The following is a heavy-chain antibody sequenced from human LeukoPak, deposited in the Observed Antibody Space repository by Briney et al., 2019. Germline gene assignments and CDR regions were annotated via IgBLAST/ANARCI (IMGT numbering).Heavy chain of an antibody. CDR1: GGSISSGDYY. J-gene: IGHJ5*02. CDR3: ARDQPSGTFDP. Sequence: PSETLSLTCTVSGGSISSGDYYWSWIRQPPGKGLEWIGYIYYSGSTYYNPSLKSRVTISVDTSKNQFSLKLSSVTAADTAVYYCARDQPSGTFDPWGQGTLVTVSS. D-gene: IGHD3-3*01. V-gene: IGHV4-30-4*01. CDR2: IYYSGST.